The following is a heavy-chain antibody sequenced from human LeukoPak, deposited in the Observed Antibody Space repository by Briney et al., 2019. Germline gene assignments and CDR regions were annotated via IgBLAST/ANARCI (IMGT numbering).Heavy chain of an antibody. CDR3: ALCAPTDYDFWSGYSVNWFDP. J-gene: IGHJ5*02. V-gene: IGHV4-59*08. D-gene: IGHD3-3*01. CDR1: GGSISSYY. Sequence: SETLSLTCTVSGGSISSYYWSWIRQPPGKGLEWIGYIYYSGSTNYNPSLKSRVTISVDTSKNQFSLKLSSVTAADTAVYYCALCAPTDYDFWSGYSVNWFDPWGQGTLVTVSS. CDR2: IYYSGST.